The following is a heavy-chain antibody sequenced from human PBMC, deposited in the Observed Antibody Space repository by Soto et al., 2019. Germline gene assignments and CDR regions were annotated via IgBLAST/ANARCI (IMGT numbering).Heavy chain of an antibody. Sequence: EVQLLESGGGLVQPGGSLRLSCAASGFTFSSYAMSWVRQAPGKGLEWVSAISGSGGSTYYADSVKGRFTISIDNSKNTLYLEMTGLRAEDTAVYYCAKDGPPSNYCYGSGRDGMDVWGQGTTVTVSS. CDR2: ISGSGGST. D-gene: IGHD3-10*01. CDR1: GFTFSSYA. CDR3: AKDGPPSNYCYGSGRDGMDV. J-gene: IGHJ6*02. V-gene: IGHV3-23*01.